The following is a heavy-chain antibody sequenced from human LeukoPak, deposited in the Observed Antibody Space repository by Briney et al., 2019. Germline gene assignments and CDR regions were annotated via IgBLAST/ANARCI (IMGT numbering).Heavy chain of an antibody. D-gene: IGHD1-26*01. CDR1: GDSASSDRAA. Sequence: RSPRLTCAISGDSASSDRAAWSWVRQSPSRSLEWLGRTYYRSKWYNDYAVSVKSRIAISPDTSKNQFSLQLNSVTPEDAAVYYCARGNSGHIDYWGQGTLVTVSS. V-gene: IGHV6-1*01. J-gene: IGHJ4*02. CDR2: TYYRSKWYN. CDR3: ARGNSGHIDY.